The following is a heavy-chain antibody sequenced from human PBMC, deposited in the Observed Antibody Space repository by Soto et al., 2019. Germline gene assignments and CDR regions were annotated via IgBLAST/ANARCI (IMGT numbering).Heavy chain of an antibody. CDR1: GGSISRGRYS. V-gene: IGHV4-30-2*01. D-gene: IGHD6-19*01. CDR3: ASAGGLGAVAADY. CDR2: IYHSGST. Sequence: QLQLQESGSGLVKPSQTLSLTCAVSGGSISRGRYSWSWIRQPPGKGLEWIGYIYHSGSTYYNPSLKSRVTISVDRSKNQFSLKLSSVTAADTAVYYCASAGGLGAVAADYWGQGTLVTVSS. J-gene: IGHJ4*02.